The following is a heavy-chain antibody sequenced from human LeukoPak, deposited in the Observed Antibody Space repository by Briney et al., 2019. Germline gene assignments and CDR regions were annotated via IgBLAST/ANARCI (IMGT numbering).Heavy chain of an antibody. CDR3: ARRNPIYYGDYYYYYMDV. D-gene: IGHD3-22*01. Sequence: SETLSLTCTVSGGSISSYYWSWIRQPPGKGLERIGYIYTSGSTNYNPSLKSRVTISVDTSKNQFSLKLSSVTAADTAVYYCARRNPIYYGDYYYYYMDVWGKGTTVTVSS. CDR2: IYTSGST. CDR1: GGSISSYY. J-gene: IGHJ6*03. V-gene: IGHV4-4*09.